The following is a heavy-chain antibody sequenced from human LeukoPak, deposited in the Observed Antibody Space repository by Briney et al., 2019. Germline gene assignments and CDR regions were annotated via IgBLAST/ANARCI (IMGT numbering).Heavy chain of an antibody. D-gene: IGHD3-22*01. Sequence: PSETLSLTCAVSGGSISSSNWWSWVRQPPGKGLEWIGEIYHSGSTNYNPSLKSRVTISVDRSKNQFSLKLTSVTAADTAVYYCARAQSVNPMIEVDDKWFDPWGQGTLVTVSP. CDR2: IYHSGST. J-gene: IGHJ5*02. CDR1: GGSISSSNW. CDR3: ARAQSVNPMIEVDDKWFDP. V-gene: IGHV4-4*02.